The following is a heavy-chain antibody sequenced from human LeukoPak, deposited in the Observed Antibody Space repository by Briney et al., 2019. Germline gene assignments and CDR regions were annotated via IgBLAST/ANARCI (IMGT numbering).Heavy chain of an antibody. Sequence: GGSLRLSCAASGFTFSSYGMHWVRQAPGKGLEWVAFIRYDGSNKYYADSVKGRFTISRDNSKNTLYLQMNSLRAEDTAVYYCAKGGGSRYFDWLLRSEAFDIWGQGTMVTVSS. CDR2: IRYDGSNK. CDR1: GFTFSSYG. J-gene: IGHJ3*02. CDR3: AKGGGSRYFDWLLRSEAFDI. V-gene: IGHV3-30*02. D-gene: IGHD3-9*01.